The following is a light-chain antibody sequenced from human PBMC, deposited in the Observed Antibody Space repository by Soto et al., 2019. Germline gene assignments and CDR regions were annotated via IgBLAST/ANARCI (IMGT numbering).Light chain of an antibody. CDR1: QTVRSER. V-gene: IGKV3-20*01. CDR2: DAS. Sequence: DIVLTQSPDTLSLSPGERATLSCMASQTVRSERLAWYQHKRGQAPRLVIFDASSRATGIPERFSGSGSGTDFTLTITRLEPEDFAVYFCQQYDVSPITFGLGTRLEIK. CDR3: QQYDVSPIT. J-gene: IGKJ5*01.